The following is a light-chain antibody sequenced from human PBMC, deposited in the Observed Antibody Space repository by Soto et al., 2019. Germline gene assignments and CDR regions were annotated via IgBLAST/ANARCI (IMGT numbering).Light chain of an antibody. J-gene: IGLJ2*01. CDR1: SSDVGGYNY. V-gene: IGLV2-14*01. CDR3: SSYTTTSTLGV. Sequence: QSALTQPASVSGSPGQSITLSCRGTSSDVGGYNYVSWYQQHPGKAPKLMIYEVSNRPSGVSNRFSGSKSGNTASLTISGLQADDEADYYCSSYTTTSTLGVFGGGTKVTVL. CDR2: EVS.